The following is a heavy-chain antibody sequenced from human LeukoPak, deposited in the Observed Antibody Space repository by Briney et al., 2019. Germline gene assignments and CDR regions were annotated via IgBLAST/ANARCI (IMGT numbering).Heavy chain of an antibody. CDR1: GGSISSGGYY. CDR2: IYYSGST. J-gene: IGHJ5*02. Sequence: PSETLSLTCTVSGGSISSGGYYWSWIRQRPGKGLEWIGYIYYSGSTYYNPSLKSRVTISVDTSKNQFSLKLSSVTAADTAVYYCARDYGSGSYPYNWFDPWGQGTLVTVSS. D-gene: IGHD3-10*01. CDR3: ARDYGSGSYPYNWFDP. V-gene: IGHV4-31*03.